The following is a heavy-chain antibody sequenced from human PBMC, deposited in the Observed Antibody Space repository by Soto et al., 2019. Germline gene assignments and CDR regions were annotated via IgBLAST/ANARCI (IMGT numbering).Heavy chain of an antibody. D-gene: IGHD2-2*01. Sequence: SETLSLTCAVYGGSFSGYYWSWIRQPPGKGLEWIGEINHSGSTNYNPSLKSRVTISVDTSKNQFSLKLSSVTAADTAVYYCARRGRGHDCSSTSCPGPYYMDVWGKGTTVTVSS. J-gene: IGHJ6*03. CDR1: GGSFSGYY. CDR2: INHSGST. CDR3: ARRGRGHDCSSTSCPGPYYMDV. V-gene: IGHV4-34*01.